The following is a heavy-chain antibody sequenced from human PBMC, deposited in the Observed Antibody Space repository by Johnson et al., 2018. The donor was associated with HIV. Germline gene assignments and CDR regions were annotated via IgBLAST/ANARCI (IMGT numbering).Heavy chain of an antibody. V-gene: IGHV3-66*02. CDR2: IHSGDTT. D-gene: IGHD4-23*01. J-gene: IGHJ3*02. CDR3: ARLGANSLGGAFDI. CDR1: GLTVSTNY. Sequence: VQLVESGGGLVQPGGSLRLSCAASGLTVSTNYMGWVRPAPGQGLEWVSVIHSGDTTYYADPVKGRFTISRDNSKHTPYLQMNSLRVEDTAVYYCARLGANSLGGAFDIWGQGTMVTVSS.